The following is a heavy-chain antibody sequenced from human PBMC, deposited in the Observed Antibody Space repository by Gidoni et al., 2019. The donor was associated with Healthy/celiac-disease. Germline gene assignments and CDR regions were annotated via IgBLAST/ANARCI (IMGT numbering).Heavy chain of an antibody. CDR2: ISGSGGST. D-gene: IGHD3-3*01. J-gene: IGHJ4*02. Sequence: EVQLLESGGGLVQPGGSLRLSCAASGLTLSSYAMSWVRQAPGKGLEWVSAISGSGGSTYYADSGKGRFTISRDNSKNTLYLQMNSLRAEDTAVYYCAKGPYDFWSGYPYWGQGTLVTVSS. CDR3: AKGPYDFWSGYPY. CDR1: GLTLSSYA. V-gene: IGHV3-23*01.